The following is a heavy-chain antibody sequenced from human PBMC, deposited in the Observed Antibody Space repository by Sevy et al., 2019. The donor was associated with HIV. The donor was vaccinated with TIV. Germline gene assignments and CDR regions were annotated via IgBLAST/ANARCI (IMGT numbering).Heavy chain of an antibody. CDR3: ARPYGSGSWEAFDI. Sequence: GGSLRLSCAASGFTFNTYTMNWVRQAPGEGLEWVSSISSSGNYIYYADSVKGRFTISRDNAKNSLFLQMNNLRAEETAVYYCARPYGSGSWEAFDIWGQGTMVTVSS. V-gene: IGHV3-21*01. D-gene: IGHD3-10*01. CDR1: GFTFNTYT. CDR2: ISSSGNYI. J-gene: IGHJ3*02.